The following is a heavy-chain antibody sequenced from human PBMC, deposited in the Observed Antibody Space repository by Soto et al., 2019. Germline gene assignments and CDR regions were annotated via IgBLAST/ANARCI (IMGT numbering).Heavy chain of an antibody. CDR3: ARLDSSGFSDY. CDR2: IFPGDSDT. V-gene: IGHV5-51*01. Sequence: HGESLKISCKGSGYSFPDYWIAWVRQMPGKGPEWMGIIFPGDSDTRYSPSFQGQVTVSADRSISTAYLQWESLEASDTAMYYCARLDSSGFSDYWGQGSLVTVSS. D-gene: IGHD3-22*01. CDR1: GYSFPDYW. J-gene: IGHJ4*02.